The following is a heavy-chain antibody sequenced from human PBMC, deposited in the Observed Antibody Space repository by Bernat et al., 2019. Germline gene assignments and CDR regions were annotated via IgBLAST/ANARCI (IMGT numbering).Heavy chain of an antibody. D-gene: IGHD6-19*01. Sequence: QVQLVQSGAEVKKPGASVKVSCKVSGYTLTELSMHWVRQPPGKGLEWMGGFDPEDGETIYEQKFQDRVTKTEETATDTACMELSSLRSEDTAVYYCGTDAEGAGGYDFDYWGQGTLVTVSS. CDR1: GYTLTELS. J-gene: IGHJ4*02. V-gene: IGHV1-24*01. CDR3: GTDAEGAGGYDFDY. CDR2: FDPEDGET.